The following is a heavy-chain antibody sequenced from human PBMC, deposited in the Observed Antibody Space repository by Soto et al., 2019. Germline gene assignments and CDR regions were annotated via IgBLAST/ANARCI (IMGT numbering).Heavy chain of an antibody. CDR3: ATIHSGSYSGFDD. D-gene: IGHD1-26*01. V-gene: IGHV1-18*01. J-gene: IGHJ4*02. CDR1: GYTFTNFG. Sequence: GASVKVSCKTSGYTFTNFGLSWVRQAPGQGLEWMGWISAYNGNTNYAQNFQGRVTMTTDTSTSTAYMELSSLRSEDTAVYYCATIHSGSYSGFDDWGQGTRVTVAS. CDR2: ISAYNGNT.